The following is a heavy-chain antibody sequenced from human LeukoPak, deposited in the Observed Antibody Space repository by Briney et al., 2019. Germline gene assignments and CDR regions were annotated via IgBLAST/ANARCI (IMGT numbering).Heavy chain of an antibody. CDR2: INVGNGYT. CDR3: ARDGNGVAAGSGGPGWLDP. D-gene: IGHD6-13*01. Sequence: GASVKVSCKASGYIFTSFAMHWVRQAPGQRFEWMGWINVGNGYTKYSQELQGRVTITRDTSASTAYMELSSLRFEDMAVYYCARDGNGVAAGSGGPGWLDPWGQGTLVTVSS. J-gene: IGHJ5*02. CDR1: GYIFTSFA. V-gene: IGHV1-3*03.